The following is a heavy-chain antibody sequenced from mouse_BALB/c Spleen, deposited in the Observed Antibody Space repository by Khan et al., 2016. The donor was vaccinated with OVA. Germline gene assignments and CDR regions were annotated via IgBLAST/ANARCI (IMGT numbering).Heavy chain of an antibody. CDR2: IWHDGST. CDR1: GFSLTNYG. Sequence: QVQLKQSGPGLVAPSQSLSITCTISGFSLTNYGVHWVRQPTGKGLEWLVVIWHDGSTTYNSALKSRLTISKDNSKSQVFLKMNSLQTDDTAMYFCARQPYYHYNIMDYWGQGTSVTVSS. V-gene: IGHV2-6-1*01. CDR3: ARQPYYHYNIMDY. J-gene: IGHJ4*01. D-gene: IGHD2-10*01.